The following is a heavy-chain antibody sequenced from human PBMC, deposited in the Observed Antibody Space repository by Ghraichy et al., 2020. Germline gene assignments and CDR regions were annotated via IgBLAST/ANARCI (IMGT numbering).Heavy chain of an antibody. V-gene: IGHV4-31*03. CDR2: IYYSGST. J-gene: IGHJ3*02. CDR1: GASINSGGYY. D-gene: IGHD3-22*01. Sequence: SETLSLTCTVSGASINSGGYYWSWIRQHPGKGLEWIGYIYYSGSTDYNPSLKSRVTISVDTSKNQFSLKLSSVTAEDTAVYYCARERTSYYYDRSGYTEGAFDIWGQGTMVTVSS. CDR3: ARERTSYYYDRSGYTEGAFDI.